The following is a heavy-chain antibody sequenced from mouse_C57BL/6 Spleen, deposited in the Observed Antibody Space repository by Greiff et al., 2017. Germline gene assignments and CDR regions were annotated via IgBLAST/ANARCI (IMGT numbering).Heavy chain of an antibody. V-gene: IGHV1-54*01. J-gene: IGHJ4*01. CDR2: INPGSGGT. CDR1: GYAFTNYL. Sequence: QVQLQQSGAELVRPGTSVKVSCKASGYAFTNYLIEWVKQRPGQGLEWIGVINPGSGGTNYNEKFKGKATLTADKSSSTAYMQLSSLTSEDSAVYFCSRRGYDGYHYAMDYWGQGTSVTVSS. D-gene: IGHD2-2*01. CDR3: SRRGYDGYHYAMDY.